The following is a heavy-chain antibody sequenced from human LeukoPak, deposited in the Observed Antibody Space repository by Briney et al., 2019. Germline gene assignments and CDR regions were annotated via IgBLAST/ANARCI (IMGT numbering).Heavy chain of an antibody. J-gene: IGHJ6*02. CDR2: IWYDGSNK. CDR3: ARDPDCSSTSCYAPFYYYYYGMDV. D-gene: IGHD2-2*01. CDR1: GFPFSSYG. Sequence: GGSLRLSCAASGFPFSSYGMHWVRQAPGKGLEWVAVIWYDGSNKYYADSVKGRFTISRDNSKNTLYLQMNSLRAEDTAVYYCARDPDCSSTSCYAPFYYYYYGMDVWGQGTTVTVSS. V-gene: IGHV3-33*01.